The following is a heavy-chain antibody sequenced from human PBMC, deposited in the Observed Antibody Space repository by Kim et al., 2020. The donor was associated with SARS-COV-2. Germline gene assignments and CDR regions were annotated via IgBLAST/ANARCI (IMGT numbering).Heavy chain of an antibody. CDR3: ARGRRVGAVDY. CDR2: T. V-gene: IGHV3-53*01. J-gene: IGHJ4*02. D-gene: IGHD1-26*01. Sequence: TYYADSVKGRVTISRDTSKNTLYLQMNSLRAEDTAVYYCARGRRVGAVDYWGQGTLVTVSS.